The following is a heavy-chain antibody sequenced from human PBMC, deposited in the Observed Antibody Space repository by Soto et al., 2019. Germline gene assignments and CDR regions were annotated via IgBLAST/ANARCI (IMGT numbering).Heavy chain of an antibody. CDR1: GFTFSSYG. J-gene: IGHJ4*02. V-gene: IGHV3-30*18. Sequence: GSLRLSCAASGFTFSSYGMHWVRQAPGKGLEWVAVISYDGSNKYYADSVKGRFTISRDNSKNTLYLQMNSLRAEDTAVYYCAKDRNIVVVVAATDKYYFDYWGQGTLVTVSP. CDR3: AKDRNIVVVVAATDKYYFDY. D-gene: IGHD2-15*01. CDR2: ISYDGSNK.